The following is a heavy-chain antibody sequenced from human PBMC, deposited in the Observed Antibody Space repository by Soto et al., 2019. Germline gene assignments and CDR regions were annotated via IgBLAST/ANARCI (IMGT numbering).Heavy chain of an antibody. CDR1: GGSISSGDYY. CDR2: IYYSGSA. J-gene: IGHJ6*02. D-gene: IGHD1-7*01. CDR3: ARGIHNWNYGPPDV. V-gene: IGHV4-30-4*01. Sequence: SETLSLTCTVSGGSISSGDYYWSWIRQPPGKGLEWIGYIYYSGSAYYNPSLKSRVTISVDTSKNQFSLKLSSVTAADTAVYYCARGIHNWNYGPPDVWGQGTTVTVSS.